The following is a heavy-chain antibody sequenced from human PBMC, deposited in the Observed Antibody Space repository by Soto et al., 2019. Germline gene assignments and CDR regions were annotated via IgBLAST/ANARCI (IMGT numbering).Heavy chain of an antibody. D-gene: IGHD3-22*01. J-gene: IGHJ3*02. CDR3: ASTITMIVVVRNDAFDI. CDR2: NIPIFGTA. V-gene: IGHV1-69*13. Sequence: SVKVSCKASGGTFSSYAISWVRQAPGQGLGWMGGNIPIFGTANYAQKFQGRVTITSDESTSTAYMELSSLRSEDTAVYYCASTITMIVVVRNDAFDIWGQGTMVTVSS. CDR1: GGTFSSYA.